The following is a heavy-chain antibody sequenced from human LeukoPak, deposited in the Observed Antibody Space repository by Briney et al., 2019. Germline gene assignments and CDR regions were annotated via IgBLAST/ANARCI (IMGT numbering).Heavy chain of an antibody. CDR2: INHSGST. J-gene: IGHJ4*02. CDR1: GGSISGYY. V-gene: IGHV4-34*01. D-gene: IGHD3-3*01. Sequence: SETLSLTCTVSGGSISGYYWSWIRQPPGKGLEWIGEINHSGSTNYNPSLKSRVTISVDTSKNQFSLKLSSVTAADTAVYYCARGITIFGVVSFRVFDYWGQGTLVTVSS. CDR3: ARGITIFGVVSFRVFDY.